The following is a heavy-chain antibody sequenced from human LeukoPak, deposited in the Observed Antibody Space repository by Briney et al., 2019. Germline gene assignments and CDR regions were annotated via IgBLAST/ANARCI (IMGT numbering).Heavy chain of an antibody. CDR3: AKRSGSPHNFDY. CDR1: GFIFDAHA. J-gene: IGHJ4*02. CDR2: ISGDGGTT. V-gene: IGHV3-43*02. Sequence: GGSLRLSCAASGFIFDAHAMNWVRQAPGKPPEWVSLISGDGGTTHYADSVKGRFTISRDNSRNSLYLQMKSLGTEDTALYYCAKRSGSPHNFDYWGRGTLVTVSS. D-gene: IGHD1-14*01.